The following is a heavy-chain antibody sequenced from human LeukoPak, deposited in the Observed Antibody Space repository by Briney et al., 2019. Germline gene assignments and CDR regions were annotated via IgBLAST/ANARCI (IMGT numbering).Heavy chain of an antibody. J-gene: IGHJ4*02. CDR1: GFTFDDYG. CDR2: INWNGGSI. D-gene: IGHD1-26*01. CDR3: ARQVGATYFDY. Sequence: GGSLRLSCAASGFTFDDYGMSWVRQAPGKGLEWVSGINWNGGSIGYADSVKGRFTISRDNAKNSLYLQMNSLRAEDTALYYCARQVGATYFDYWGQGTLVTVSS. V-gene: IGHV3-20*04.